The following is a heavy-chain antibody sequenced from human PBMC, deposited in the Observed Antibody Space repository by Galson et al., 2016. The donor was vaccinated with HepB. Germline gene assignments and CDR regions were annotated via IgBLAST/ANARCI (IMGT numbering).Heavy chain of an antibody. CDR3: ALGYDSRGYYETDY. CDR2: IRQDGSAK. Sequence: SLRLSCAASGFTFSSYWMNWVRQAPGKGLEWVAIIRQDGSAKYYVDSLKGRFTISRDNAKNSLYLQMSSLRPEDTAVYYCALGYDSRGYYETDYWGQGTLVTVSS. D-gene: IGHD3-22*01. CDR1: GFTFSSYW. V-gene: IGHV3-7*05. J-gene: IGHJ4*02.